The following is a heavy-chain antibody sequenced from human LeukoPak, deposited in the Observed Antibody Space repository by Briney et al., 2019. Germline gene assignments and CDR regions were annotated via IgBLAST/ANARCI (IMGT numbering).Heavy chain of an antibody. V-gene: IGHV1-69*04. CDR3: AREPRYCGGDCYSDYYYYGMDV. Sequence: GASVKVSCKASGGTFSSYAISWVRQAPGQGLEWMGRIIPILGIANYAQKFQGRVTITADKSTSTAYMELSSLRSGDTAVYYCAREPRYCGGDCYSDYYYYGMDVWGQGTTVTVSS. CDR2: IIPILGIA. J-gene: IGHJ6*02. D-gene: IGHD2-21*02. CDR1: GGTFSSYA.